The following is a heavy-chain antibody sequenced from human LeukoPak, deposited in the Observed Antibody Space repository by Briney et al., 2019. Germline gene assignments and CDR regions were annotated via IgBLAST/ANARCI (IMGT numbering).Heavy chain of an antibody. V-gene: IGHV4-61*02. J-gene: IGHJ3*02. Sequence: SETLSLTCTAPGGSTNNESYYWSWLRQPAGKGLEWIGRIHPTGNTMCNPSLESRVTISIDTSKNQFSLKLSSVTAADTAVYYCASHYSRSGIDAFDIWGQGTVVTVSS. CDR1: GGSTNNESYY. D-gene: IGHD6-6*01. CDR3: ASHYSRSGIDAFDI. CDR2: IHPTGNT.